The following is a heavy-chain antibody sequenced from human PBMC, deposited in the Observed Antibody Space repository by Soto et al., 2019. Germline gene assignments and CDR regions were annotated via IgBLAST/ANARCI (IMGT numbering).Heavy chain of an antibody. CDR2: ISYDGSNK. J-gene: IGHJ4*02. CDR1: GFTFSSYG. CDR3: AKGSSSSKLMDY. V-gene: IGHV3-30*18. D-gene: IGHD6-6*01. Sequence: QVQLVESGGGVVQPGRSLRLSCAASGFTFSSYGMHWVRQAPGKGLEWVAVISYDGSNKYYADSVKGRFTISRDNSKNTLYLQMNSLRAEDTAVYYWAKGSSSSKLMDYWGQGTLVTVSS.